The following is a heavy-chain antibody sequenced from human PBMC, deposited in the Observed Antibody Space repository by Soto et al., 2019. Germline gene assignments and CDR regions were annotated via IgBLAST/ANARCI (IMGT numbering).Heavy chain of an antibody. V-gene: IGHV3-30-3*01. CDR1: GFTFSRAA. CDR2: MSYDGNNE. J-gene: IGHJ4*02. Sequence: GGSLRLSCAASGFTFSRAAMHWVRQAPGNGLEWVAVMSYDGNNEYYADSVKGRFTISRDNSKNTLYLQMNSLRDEDTAVYYCARGLSTSGWYQADWGRGTLVTVSS. CDR3: ARGLSTSGWYQAD. D-gene: IGHD6-19*01.